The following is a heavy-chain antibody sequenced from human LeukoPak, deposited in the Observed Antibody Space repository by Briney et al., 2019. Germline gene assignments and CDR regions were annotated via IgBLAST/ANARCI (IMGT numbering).Heavy chain of an antibody. CDR1: GYTFTNYY. Sequence: ASVKVSCKASGYTFTNYYIHWVRQAPGQGLQWMGLINPSGGSTIYAQRFQGRVTMTRDTSTNTVYMELSSLRSEDTAMYYCARLSGARVQVDFFGHWGQGALVTVSS. J-gene: IGHJ4*02. CDR2: INPSGGST. CDR3: ARLSGARVQVDFFGH. V-gene: IGHV1-46*01. D-gene: IGHD5-12*01.